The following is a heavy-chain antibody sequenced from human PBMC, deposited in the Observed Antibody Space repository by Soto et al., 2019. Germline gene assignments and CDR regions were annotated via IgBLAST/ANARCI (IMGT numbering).Heavy chain of an antibody. CDR2: IKSKTDGGTI. J-gene: IGHJ3*02. V-gene: IGHV3-15*01. Sequence: GGSLRLSCAASGFTFKSWALSWVRQAPGKGLEWVSGIKSKTDGGTIDYAAPVKGRFTISRDDSKNTLYLQMNRLKTEDTAVYYCSEFDIWGQGTRVTVSS. CDR1: GFTFKSWA. CDR3: SEFDI.